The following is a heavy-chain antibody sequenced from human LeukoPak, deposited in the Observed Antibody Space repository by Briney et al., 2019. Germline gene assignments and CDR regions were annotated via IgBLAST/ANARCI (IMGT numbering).Heavy chain of an antibody. CDR1: GYTFTGYY. D-gene: IGHD3-10*01. V-gene: IGHV1-2*02. CDR2: INPNSGGT. J-gene: IGHJ6*03. Sequence: ASVKVSCKASGYTFTGYYMHWVRQAPGQGLEWMGWINPNSGGTNYAQKFQGRVTMTRDTSISTAYMELSRLRSDDTAVYYCARGGDGPGYYYYYYMDVWGKGTTVTVSS. CDR3: ARGGDGPGYYYYYYMDV.